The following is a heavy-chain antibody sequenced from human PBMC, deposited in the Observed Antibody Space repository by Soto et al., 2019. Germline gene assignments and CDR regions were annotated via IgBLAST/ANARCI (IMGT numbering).Heavy chain of an antibody. CDR3: ARDHRGYGTFDH. J-gene: IGHJ4*02. D-gene: IGHD5-12*01. CDR2: ISSYNGVT. CDR1: GYTFTSYG. V-gene: IGHV1-18*01. Sequence: ASVKVSCKASGYTFTSYGISWLRQAPGQGLEWMGWISSYNGVTNYAQKLQGRVTLTTDSSTSTAYMEVRSLRVDDTAVYYCARDHRGYGTFDHWGQGTLVTVSS.